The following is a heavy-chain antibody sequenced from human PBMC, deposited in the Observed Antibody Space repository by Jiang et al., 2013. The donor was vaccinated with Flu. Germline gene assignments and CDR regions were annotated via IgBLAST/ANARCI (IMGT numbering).Heavy chain of an antibody. Sequence: VQLVESEGGLVQPGGSLRLSCAASGFTFSSYAMSWVRQAPGKGLEWVSAISGSGGSTYYADSVKGRFTISRDNSKNTLYLQMNSLRAEDTAVYYCARGTIFGVVIPPFDYWGQGTLVTVSS. CDR3: ARGTIFGVVIPPFDY. D-gene: IGHD3-3*01. V-gene: IGHV3-23*04. J-gene: IGHJ4*02. CDR2: ISGSGGST. CDR1: GFTFSSYA.